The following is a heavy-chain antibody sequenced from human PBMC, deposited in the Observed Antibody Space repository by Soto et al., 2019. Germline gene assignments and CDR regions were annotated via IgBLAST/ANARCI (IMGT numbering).Heavy chain of an antibody. V-gene: IGHV4-4*02. J-gene: IGHJ4*02. CDR2: IYHSGST. CDR1: GGSISSSNW. D-gene: IGHD6-13*01. Sequence: QVQLQESGPGLVKPSGTLSLTCAVSGGSISSSNWWSWVRQPPGKGLEWIGEIYHSGSTNYNPSLTSRVTISVAKTKNQFPLKLTAVTAADTAVYYCARCIAAAGPIDHWGQGTLVTVSS. CDR3: ARCIAAAGPIDH.